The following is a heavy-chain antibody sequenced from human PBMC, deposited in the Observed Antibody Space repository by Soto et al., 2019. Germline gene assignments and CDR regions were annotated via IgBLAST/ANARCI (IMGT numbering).Heavy chain of an antibody. J-gene: IGHJ4*02. CDR2: ITSGLTT. CDR3: ARDTSHGVTIGGLDS. V-gene: IGHV3-48*02. D-gene: IGHD3-16*01. CDR1: GFSFGGYN. Sequence: AGGSLRLSCAASGFSFGGYNMNWVRQAPGKGLEWVSHITSGLTTHYADFVQGRSTISRDNAKNSLYLEMNELRDENTAVYYCARDTSHGVTIGGLDSWGQGNLVTVSS.